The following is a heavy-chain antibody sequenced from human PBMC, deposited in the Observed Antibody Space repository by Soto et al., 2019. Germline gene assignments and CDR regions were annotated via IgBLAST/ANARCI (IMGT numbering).Heavy chain of an antibody. D-gene: IGHD2-8*02. J-gene: IGHJ5*02. CDR3: AKYLYGRGWWGYGDP. CDR2: ISYAGSEK. V-gene: IGHV3-30*18. CDR1: GFNIGTHG. Sequence: QVQLVESGGGVVQPGRSLRLSCAASGFNIGTHGMHWVRQAPGKGLEWVAVISYAGSEKYYADSVKGRFTISRDISTNTLNLQMTALRSEDTAVYDCAKYLYGRGWWGYGDPWAQATGVTVSS.